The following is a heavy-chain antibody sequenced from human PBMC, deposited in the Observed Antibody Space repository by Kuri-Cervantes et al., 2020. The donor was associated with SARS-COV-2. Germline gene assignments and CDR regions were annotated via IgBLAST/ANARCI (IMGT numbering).Heavy chain of an antibody. CDR2: IIPIFGTA. J-gene: IGHJ4*02. V-gene: IGHV1-69*06. CDR3: ARDYYYDSSGYYYRFDY. D-gene: IGHD3-22*01. Sequence: SVKVSCKASGGTFSSYAISWVRQAPGQGLEWMGGIIPIFGTANYAQKFQGRVTITADKSTSTAYMELSSLRSEDTAVYYCARDYYYDSSGYYYRFDYWCQGTLVTVSS. CDR1: GGTFSSYA.